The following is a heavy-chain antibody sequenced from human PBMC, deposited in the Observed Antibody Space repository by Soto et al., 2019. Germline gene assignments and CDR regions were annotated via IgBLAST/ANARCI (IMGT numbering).Heavy chain of an antibody. CDR2: ISGSGGST. J-gene: IGHJ4*02. D-gene: IGHD3-3*01. CDR3: AKAQPGCYDFWGGHIRPHY. V-gene: IGHV3-23*01. CDR1: GFTFSSYA. Sequence: PGGSLRLSCAASGFTFSSYAMSWVRQAPGKGLEWVSAISGSGGSTYYADSVKGRFTISRDNSKNTLYLQMNSLRAEDTAVYYCAKAQPGCYDFWGGHIRPHYWGRGTLVTGSS.